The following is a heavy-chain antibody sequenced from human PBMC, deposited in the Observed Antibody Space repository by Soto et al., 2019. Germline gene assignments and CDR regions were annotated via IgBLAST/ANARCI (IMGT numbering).Heavy chain of an antibody. CDR2: VNPSGGST. CDR3: ASDRVFGGYGYHKNWFDA. J-gene: IGHJ5*02. D-gene: IGHD5-18*01. CDR1: GYTFTSYY. Sequence: QVPLVQSVAEVKKPGASVKDSCKASGYTFTSYYMHWLRQAPGQGLEWMGIVNPSGGSTSYAQKFQGRVTITMNRTTTSVFLERSSVRYDDTAVYYCASDRVFGGYGYHKNWFDAWGQGSLVTVST. V-gene: IGHV1-46*01.